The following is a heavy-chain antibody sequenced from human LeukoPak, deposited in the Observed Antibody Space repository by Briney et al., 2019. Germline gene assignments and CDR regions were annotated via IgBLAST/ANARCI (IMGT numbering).Heavy chain of an antibody. J-gene: IGHJ6*03. CDR3: TTVSGSYSYYYYYYYMDV. Sequence: TGGSLRLSCAASGFTFSNAWMSWVRQAPGKGLEWVGRLKSKTDGGTTDYAAPVKGRFTISRDDSKNTLYLQMNSLKTEDTAVYYCTTVSGSYSYYYYYYYMDVWGKGTTVTVSS. V-gene: IGHV3-15*01. CDR2: LKSKTDGGTT. CDR1: GFTFSNAW. D-gene: IGHD1-26*01.